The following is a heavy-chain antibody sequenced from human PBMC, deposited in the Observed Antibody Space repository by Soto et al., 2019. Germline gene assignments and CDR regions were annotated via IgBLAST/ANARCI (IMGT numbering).Heavy chain of an antibody. V-gene: IGHV4-31*03. CDR1: GGSISSGGYY. CDR2: IYYSGST. J-gene: IGHJ4*02. Sequence: PSETLSLTCTVSGGSISSGGYYWSWIRRHPGKGLEWIGYIYYSGSTYYNPSLKSRVTISVDTSKNQFSLKLSSVTAADTAVYYCARGGIVVPASPRGPYFDYWGQGTLVTVSS. CDR3: ARGGIVVPASPRGPYFDY. D-gene: IGHD2-2*01.